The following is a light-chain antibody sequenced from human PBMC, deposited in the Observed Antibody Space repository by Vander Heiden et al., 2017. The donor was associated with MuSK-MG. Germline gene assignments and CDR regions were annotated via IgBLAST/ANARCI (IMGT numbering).Light chain of an antibody. CDR2: DDS. Sequence: SYVLTQPPSVSVAPGQTARLTCGRNKIENRGLHWYQQKPGQAPVLVVYDDSDRPSEIPERFSGSTSGNTATLTISRVEAGDEADYYCQVWDTSSDHMVFGGGTKLTVL. J-gene: IGLJ2*01. CDR3: QVWDTSSDHMV. V-gene: IGLV3-21*02. CDR1: KIENRG.